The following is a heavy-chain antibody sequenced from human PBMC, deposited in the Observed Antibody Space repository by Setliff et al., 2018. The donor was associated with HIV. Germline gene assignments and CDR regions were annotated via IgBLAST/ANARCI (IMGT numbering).Heavy chain of an antibody. CDR3: ARGSRSPLVNKFRVTPAFDY. Sequence: LTCAVYGGSFSGHYWSWIRQTPGKGLEWIGDISHSGSTNYNPSLKSRVTISVDTSKNQFSLRLTSVTAADTAVYFCARGSRSPLVNKFRVTPAFDYWGQGTLVTVSS. CDR1: GGSFSGHY. CDR2: ISHSGST. D-gene: IGHD2-21*02. J-gene: IGHJ4*01. V-gene: IGHV4-34*01.